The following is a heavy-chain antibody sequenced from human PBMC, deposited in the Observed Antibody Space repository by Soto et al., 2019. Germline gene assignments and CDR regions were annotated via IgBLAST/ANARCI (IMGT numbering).Heavy chain of an antibody. J-gene: IGHJ4*01. Sequence: EVQLLESGGGLVQPGGSLRVSCAASGFSFSISAMSWVRQAPGKGLEWVSAISGSGGRTYYADSVKGRFTISRDKSRNTVYLQMSNLRAEDTAGYFCVKERYCTTTKCPPGADYWGHGTLVTV. CDR2: ISGSGGRT. CDR3: VKERYCTTTKCPPGADY. D-gene: IGHD2-8*01. V-gene: IGHV3-23*01. CDR1: GFSFSISA.